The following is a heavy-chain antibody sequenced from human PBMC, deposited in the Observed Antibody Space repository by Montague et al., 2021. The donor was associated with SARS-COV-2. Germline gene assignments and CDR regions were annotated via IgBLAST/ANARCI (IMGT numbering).Heavy chain of an antibody. V-gene: IGHV4-59*02. Sequence: SETLSLTCTVSGGSVSSNYWSWIRQPPGKGLEWIGEINYYGSTNYNPSLKSRVTMSVDTSKNQFSLKLSSVTAADTAVYYCAGGLPVTNRFYYYGMDVWGQGTTVTVSS. CDR1: GGSVSSNY. D-gene: IGHD4-11*01. CDR3: AGGLPVTNRFYYYGMDV. CDR2: INYYGST. J-gene: IGHJ6*02.